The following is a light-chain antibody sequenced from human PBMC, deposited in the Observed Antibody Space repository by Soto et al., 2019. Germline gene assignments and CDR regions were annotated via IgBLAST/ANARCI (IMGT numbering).Light chain of an antibody. CDR3: QQYGSSPPT. J-gene: IGKJ1*01. CDR2: GAS. Sequence: EIVLTQSPGTLSLSPGERATLSCRASQSVSSNYLAWYQRKPGQAPRLLIYGASNRATGIPNRFSGSGSGTDVTLTITRLEPEDFAVYYCQQYGSSPPTFGQGTKVEIK. CDR1: QSVSSNY. V-gene: IGKV3-20*01.